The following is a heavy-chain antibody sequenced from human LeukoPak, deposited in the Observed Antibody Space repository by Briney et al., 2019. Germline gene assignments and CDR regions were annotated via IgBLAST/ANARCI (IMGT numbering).Heavy chain of an antibody. CDR2: IKQDGSEK. J-gene: IGHJ4*02. Sequence: QAGGSLRLSCAASGFTFTSYGMRWVRQAPGKGLEWVANIKQDGSEKYYVDSVKGRFTISRDNAKNSLYLQMNSLSAEDTAVYYCATSSSFDNWGQGNGVTVSS. CDR1: GFTFTSYG. V-gene: IGHV3-7*01. CDR3: ATSSSFDN.